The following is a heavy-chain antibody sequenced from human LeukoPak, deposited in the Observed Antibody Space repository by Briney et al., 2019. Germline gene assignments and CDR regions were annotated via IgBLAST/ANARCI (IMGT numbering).Heavy chain of an antibody. CDR3: ARDPSSRWAGEFDY. Sequence: SETLSLTCTVSGGSISSYYWSWIRQPPGKGLEWIGYIYYSGSTNYNPSLKSRVTISVDTSKNQFSLKLSSVTAADTAVYYCARDPSSRWAGEFDYWGQGTLVTVSS. CDR2: IYYSGST. J-gene: IGHJ4*02. D-gene: IGHD6-13*01. CDR1: GGSISSYY. V-gene: IGHV4-59*01.